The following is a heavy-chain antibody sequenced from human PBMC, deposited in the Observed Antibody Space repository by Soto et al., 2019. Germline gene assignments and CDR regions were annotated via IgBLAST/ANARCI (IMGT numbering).Heavy chain of an antibody. CDR2: NGGYNGDS. Sequence: QPQLVQSGAEVRKPGASVNVSCKASGYTFTTYGISWVRQAPGQGLEWMGWNGGYNGDSHTAQKFQDRLTMTRDTSTKTAYMELRSLRYDDTAVYYCARGANNGWPLEYDYGGQGTLVPVSS. CDR1: GYTFTTYG. D-gene: IGHD6-19*01. V-gene: IGHV1-18*04. CDR3: ARGANNGWPLEYDY. J-gene: IGHJ4*02.